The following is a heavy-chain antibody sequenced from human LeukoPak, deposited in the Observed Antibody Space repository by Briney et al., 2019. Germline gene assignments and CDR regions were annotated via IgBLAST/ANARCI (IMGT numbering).Heavy chain of an antibody. CDR3: ARHPPGYSYAYYYYGLDV. CDR2: ISGSGKTI. Sequence: GGSLRLSCAASGFTFSDYYVSWIRQAPGKGLEWLSYISGSGKTIYYADSVKGRFTISRDNAKNSLFLQMNSLRAEDTAVYYCARHPPGYSYAYYYYGLDVWGQGTTVTVSS. CDR1: GFTFSDYY. V-gene: IGHV3-11*01. J-gene: IGHJ6*02. D-gene: IGHD5-18*01.